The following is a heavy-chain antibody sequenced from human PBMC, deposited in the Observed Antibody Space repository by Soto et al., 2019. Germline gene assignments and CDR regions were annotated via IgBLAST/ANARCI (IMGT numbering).Heavy chain of an antibody. CDR3: ARTGHLFDY. J-gene: IGHJ4*02. Sequence: PEETLSVDFAVQGGSFSEYYRSWIRQPPGKGLEWIGEINYSGRTNYNPSLESRVTISVDTSKNQFSLTLSSMTAADTAVYYCARTGHLFDYWGQGISVTVSS. V-gene: IGHV4-34*01. CDR1: GGSFSEYY. CDR2: INYSGRT.